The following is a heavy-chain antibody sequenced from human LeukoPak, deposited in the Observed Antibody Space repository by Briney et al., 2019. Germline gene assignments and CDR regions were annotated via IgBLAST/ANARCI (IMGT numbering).Heavy chain of an antibody. CDR2: IYPGDSDT. J-gene: IGHJ3*02. CDR3: ARQRSYYDSSGYYYAFDI. V-gene: IGHV5-51*01. Sequence: GESLKISCKGSGYSFTSYWIGWVRQMPGKGLEWMGIIYPGDSDTRYSPSFQGQVTISADKSISTAYLQWSSLKASDTAMYYCARQRSYYDSSGYYYAFDIWGQGTMVTISS. D-gene: IGHD3-22*01. CDR1: GYSFTSYW.